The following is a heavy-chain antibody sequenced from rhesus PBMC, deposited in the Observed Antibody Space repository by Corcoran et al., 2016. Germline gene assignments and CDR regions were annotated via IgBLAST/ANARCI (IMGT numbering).Heavy chain of an antibody. CDR3: AKARGNNHYHSNPIDY. Sequence: EVQLVESGGGLVQPGGSLRLSCAASGFTFSSYGMSWVRQAPWKGLEWVSYIINGGGSTYYADPVKGRFTISRDNSKNPLSLQMNSLRAEDTAVYYCAKARGNNHYHSNPIDYWGQGVLVTVSS. V-gene: IGHV3S5*01. CDR1: GFTFSSYG. J-gene: IGHJ4*01. CDR2: YIINGGGST. D-gene: IGHD3-28*01.